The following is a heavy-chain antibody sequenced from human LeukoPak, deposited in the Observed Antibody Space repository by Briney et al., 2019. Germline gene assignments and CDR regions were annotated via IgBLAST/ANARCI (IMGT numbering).Heavy chain of an antibody. Sequence: PSETLSLTCTVSGGSISSFYWSWIRPPAGEGMEWIGRIYTSGSTNYNPSLKSRVTMSVDTSKNQFSLKLRSVTAADTAVYYCARGYNWGSPTRNFYYLDVWGKGTTVTVSS. D-gene: IGHD7-27*01. CDR1: GGSISSFY. V-gene: IGHV4-4*07. J-gene: IGHJ6*03. CDR3: ARGYNWGSPTRNFYYLDV. CDR2: IYTSGST.